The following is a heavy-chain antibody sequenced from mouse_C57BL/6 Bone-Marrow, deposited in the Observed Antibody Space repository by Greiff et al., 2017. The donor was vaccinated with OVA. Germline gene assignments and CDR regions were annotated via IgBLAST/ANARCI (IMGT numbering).Heavy chain of an antibody. CDR3: ARGLRGTWYAMDY. Sequence: QVQLKESGAELVKPGASVKLSCKASGYTFTSYWMHWVKQRPGRGLEWIGRIDPNSGGTKYNEKFKSKATLTVDKPSSTAYMQLSSLTSEDSAVYYCARGLRGTWYAMDYWGQGTSVTVSS. CDR1: GYTFTSYW. D-gene: IGHD2-4*01. V-gene: IGHV1-72*01. CDR2: IDPNSGGT. J-gene: IGHJ4*01.